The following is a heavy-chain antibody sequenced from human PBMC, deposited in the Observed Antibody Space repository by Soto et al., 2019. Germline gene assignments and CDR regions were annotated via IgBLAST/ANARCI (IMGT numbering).Heavy chain of an antibody. V-gene: IGHV1-18*01. CDR1: GYTFTSYG. D-gene: IGHD2-15*01. CDR3: ARKEWWWPTRNKFDP. CDR2: ISAYNGNT. J-gene: IGHJ5*02. Sequence: ASVKVSCKASGYTFTSYGISWVRQAPGQGLEWMGWISAYNGNTNYAQKLQGRVTMTTDTSTSTAYMELRSLRSDDTAVYYCARKEWWWPTRNKFDPRGQGCLVTVSS.